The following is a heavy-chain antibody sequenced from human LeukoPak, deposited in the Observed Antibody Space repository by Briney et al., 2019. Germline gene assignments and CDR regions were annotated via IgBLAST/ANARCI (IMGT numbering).Heavy chain of an antibody. J-gene: IGHJ4*02. V-gene: IGHV3-11*01. D-gene: IGHD6-19*01. Sequence: GGSLRLSCAASGFTFSDYYMSWIRQAPGKGLEWVTYISSSGSTIYYADSVKGRFTISRDNAKNSLYLQMNSLRAEDTAVYYCARDARSIAVADPFDYWGQGTLVTVSS. CDR2: ISSSGSTI. CDR1: GFTFSDYY. CDR3: ARDARSIAVADPFDY.